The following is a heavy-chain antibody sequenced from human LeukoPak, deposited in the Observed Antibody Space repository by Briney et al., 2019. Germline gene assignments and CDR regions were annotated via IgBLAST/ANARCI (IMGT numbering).Heavy chain of an antibody. CDR1: SGSIASYY. V-gene: IGHV4-59*01. CDR2: IFASGTS. J-gene: IGHJ4*02. D-gene: IGHD3-16*02. Sequence: SETLSLTCSLSSGSIASYYWTWVRQTPRKGLEWIGYIFASGTSEYNPSLKSRVTIALDMSRNQFSLKVTSVTAADTAVYFCARGWGSSRGRLDSWGQGTLVTVS. CDR3: ARGWGSSRGRLDS.